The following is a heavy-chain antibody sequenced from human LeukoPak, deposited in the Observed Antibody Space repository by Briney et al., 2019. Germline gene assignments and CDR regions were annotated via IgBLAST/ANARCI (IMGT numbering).Heavy chain of an antibody. Sequence: PSQTLSLTCTVSGGSISGHHWTWIRQPPGTGLEWIGEINHSGSTNYNPSLKSRVTISVDTSKNQFSLKLSSVTAADTAVYYCARTAVTEDYWGQGTLVTVSS. CDR2: INHSGST. J-gene: IGHJ4*02. CDR1: GGSISGHH. V-gene: IGHV4-34*01. D-gene: IGHD4-17*01. CDR3: ARTAVTEDY.